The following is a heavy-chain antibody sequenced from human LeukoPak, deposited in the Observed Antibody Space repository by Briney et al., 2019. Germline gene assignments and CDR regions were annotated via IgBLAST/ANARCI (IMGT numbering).Heavy chain of an antibody. CDR2: ISCSGGTT. V-gene: IGHV3-23*01. Sequence: AGTLRLSCAASGFTFSSYHWSWVRQAPGKGLEWVSAISCSGGTTYYADSVKGPFTISTDNSNNTLYLQMTSLRAEDTAVYYCAKDLTGGDTMVRGIIITLGWFGPWGPGTLVTVSS. CDR3: AKDLTGGDTMVRGIIITLGWFGP. D-gene: IGHD3-10*01. CDR1: GFTFSSYH. J-gene: IGHJ5*02.